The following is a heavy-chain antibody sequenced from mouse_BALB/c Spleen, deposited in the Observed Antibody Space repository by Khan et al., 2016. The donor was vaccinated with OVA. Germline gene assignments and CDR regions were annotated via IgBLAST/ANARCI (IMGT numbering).Heavy chain of an antibody. J-gene: IGHJ3*01. V-gene: IGHV2-9*02. Sequence: QVQLKESGPGLVAPSQTLSITCTVSGFSLSNYGVHWVRQPPGKGLEWLGVIWAGGSTNHNSALMSRLTISKDNSKCKVFFKMNSLQTADTATYYSAGAFYNGAWFAYWGQGTLVTVSA. CDR2: IWAGGST. D-gene: IGHD1-3*01. CDR1: GFSLSNYG. CDR3: AGAFYNGAWFAY.